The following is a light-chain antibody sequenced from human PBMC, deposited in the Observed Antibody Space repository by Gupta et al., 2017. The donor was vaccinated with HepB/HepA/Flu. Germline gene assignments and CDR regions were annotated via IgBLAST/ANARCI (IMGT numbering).Light chain of an antibody. V-gene: IGKV4-1*01. CDR3: HQYNSSPFT. Sequence: IVMTQSPDSLAVSLGERATINCKPSKSVLDGYNNKNYLAWYLQKPGQPPKLLIYWASTREYGVPDRFSGSGSRTEFTLTISSLQAEDVAVYYCHQYNSSPFTFGRGTQVEIK. CDR2: WAS. J-gene: IGKJ4*01. CDR1: KSVLDGYNNKNY.